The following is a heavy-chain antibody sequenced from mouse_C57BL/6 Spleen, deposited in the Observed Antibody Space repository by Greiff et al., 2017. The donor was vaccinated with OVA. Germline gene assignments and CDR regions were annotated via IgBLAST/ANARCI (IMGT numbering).Heavy chain of an antibody. CDR2: IYPGDGDT. CDR3: ARGGTAQVWFAY. J-gene: IGHJ3*01. V-gene: IGHV1-80*01. Sequence: QVQLQQSGAELVKPGASVKISCKASGYAFSSYWMNWVKQRPGKGLEWIGQIYPGDGDTNYNGKFKGKATLTAAKSSSTAYMQLSSLTSEDSAVYFCARGGTAQVWFAYWGQGTLVTVSA. CDR1: GYAFSSYW. D-gene: IGHD3-2*02.